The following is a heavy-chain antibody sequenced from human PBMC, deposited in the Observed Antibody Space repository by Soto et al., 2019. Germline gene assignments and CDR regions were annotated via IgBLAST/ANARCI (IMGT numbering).Heavy chain of an antibody. CDR3: ARVGVGYSYGQGFDY. CDR1: GLPVSGYA. Sequence: QVQLVESGGGVVQPVRSLRLSCVASGLPVSGYAMNWVRQAPGKGLEWVAVISYDGSTKYHADSVKGRFTISRDNSKSTLYLQMNSLRTEDTAVYHCARVGVGYSYGQGFDYWGQGILVTVSS. D-gene: IGHD1-26*01. J-gene: IGHJ4*02. V-gene: IGHV3-30*04. CDR2: ISYDGSTK.